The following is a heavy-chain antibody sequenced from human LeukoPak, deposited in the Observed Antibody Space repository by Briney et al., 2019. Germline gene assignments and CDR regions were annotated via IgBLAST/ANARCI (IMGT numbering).Heavy chain of an antibody. CDR3: ARDPYYGSGKYYHGMDL. J-gene: IGHJ6*02. V-gene: IGHV3-33*01. Sequence: GQSLRLSCAASGFTFSNYGMHWVHQAPGKGLEWVAVMWYDESKEYSGDSVKGRFTISRDKSKNTLYLQMNSLKVEDTAVYYCARDPYYGSGKYYHGMDLWGQGTTVTVSS. D-gene: IGHD3-10*01. CDR2: MWYDESKE. CDR1: GFTFSNYG.